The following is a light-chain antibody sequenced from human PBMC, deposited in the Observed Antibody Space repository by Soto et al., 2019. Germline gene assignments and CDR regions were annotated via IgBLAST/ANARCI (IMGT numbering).Light chain of an antibody. CDR2: GNS. Sequence: QSVLTQPPSVSGAPGQTVTISCTGSSSNIVAGYDVHWYQQLPGTAPKLLIYGNSNRPSGVPDRFSGSKSGTSASLAITGRQAEDEADYYCQSYDSSLSALFGGGTKVTVL. CDR1: SSNIVAGYD. CDR3: QSYDSSLSAL. J-gene: IGLJ3*02. V-gene: IGLV1-40*01.